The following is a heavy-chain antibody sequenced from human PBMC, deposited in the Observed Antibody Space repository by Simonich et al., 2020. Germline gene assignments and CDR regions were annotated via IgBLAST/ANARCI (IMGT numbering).Heavy chain of an antibody. V-gene: IGHV1-2*06. CDR2: INPTSGGT. CDR1: VYTLPGYY. J-gene: IGHJ1*01. CDR3: AMEYFQH. Sequence: QVQLVQSGAEVKKPGASVKVSCKASVYTLPGYYMHLVRKAPGQGLWWMGRINPTSGGTNYSQRFRGRVTMTRDTSISTAYMELSRLISDDTAVYYCAMEYFQHWGQGTLVTVSS.